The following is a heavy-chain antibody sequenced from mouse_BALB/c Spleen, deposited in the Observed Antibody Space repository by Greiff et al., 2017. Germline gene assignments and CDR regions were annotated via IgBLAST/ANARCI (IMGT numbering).Heavy chain of an antibody. J-gene: IGHJ2*01. D-gene: IGHD1-1*01. CDR1: GFTFSSYT. CDR3: ARHSRKYYSSSRDY. Sequence: EVKLQESGGGLVQPGGSLKLSCAASGFTFSSYTMSWVRQTPEKRLEWVAYISNGGGSTYSPDTVKGRFTISRDNAKNPLYLQMSSLKSEDTAMYYCARHSRKYYSSSRDYWGQGSTLTVSS. CDR2: ISNGGGST. V-gene: IGHV5-12-2*01.